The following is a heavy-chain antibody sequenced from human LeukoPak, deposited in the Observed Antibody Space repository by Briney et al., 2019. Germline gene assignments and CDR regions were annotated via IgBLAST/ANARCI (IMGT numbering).Heavy chain of an antibody. CDR2: ISSSSSYI. J-gene: IGHJ6*02. CDR1: GFIFSNYG. D-gene: IGHD3-3*01. CDR3: ARDWNYDFWSGYYPNRDGMDV. V-gene: IGHV3-21*01. Sequence: GGSLRLSCAASGFIFSNYGMNWVRQAPGKGLEWVSSISSSSSYIYYADSVKGRFTISRDNAKNSLYLQMNSLRAEDTAVYYCARDWNYDFWSGYYPNRDGMDVWGQGTTVTVSS.